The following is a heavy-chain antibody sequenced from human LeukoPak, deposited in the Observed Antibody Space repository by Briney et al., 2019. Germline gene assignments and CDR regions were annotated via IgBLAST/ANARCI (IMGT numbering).Heavy chain of an antibody. V-gene: IGHV3-23*01. CDR1: GFTFSTYA. J-gene: IGHJ4*02. CDR3: AKGYIQLWWFDY. CDR2: ISGSGDGA. D-gene: IGHD2-21*01. Sequence: GGSLRLSCAASGFTFSTYAMSWVRQAPGKGLQWVSLISGSGDGAHYADSVKGRFTISRDNSKNTVYLQMTNLRAEDTAVYYCAKGYIQLWWFDYWGQGTLLTVSS.